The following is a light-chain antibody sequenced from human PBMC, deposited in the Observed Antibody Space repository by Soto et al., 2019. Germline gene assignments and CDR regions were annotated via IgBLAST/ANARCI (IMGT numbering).Light chain of an antibody. J-gene: IGKJ1*01. CDR1: QAISGW. V-gene: IGKV1-12*01. CDR3: QQANSFPTM. Sequence: DVQMPQSPSSVSASVGDRVTITCRASQAISGWVAWYQQKPGKVPKLLIYAASTLQSGVPSRFSGSGSGTDYTLTISNLQPEDCATYYCQQANSFPTMFGQGTKVEIK. CDR2: AAS.